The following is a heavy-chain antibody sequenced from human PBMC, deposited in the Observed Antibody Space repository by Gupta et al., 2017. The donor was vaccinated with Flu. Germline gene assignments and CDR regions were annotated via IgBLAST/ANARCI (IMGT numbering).Heavy chain of an antibody. J-gene: IGHJ1*01. CDR3: ARGSMVGKGRDF. D-gene: IGHD6-19*01. Sequence: QVQLAESGGGVVQPGTSLRLSCITSGFNIKSYGLHWVRQAPGKGLEWLTLIAHDGRYENYAKSVKGRFSICRDYSKNTEYLQMRRLRGEDTAVDDCARGSMVGKGRDFWGRGTRGSVSS. CDR2: IAHDGRYE. V-gene: IGHV3-30*06. CDR1: GFNIKSYG.